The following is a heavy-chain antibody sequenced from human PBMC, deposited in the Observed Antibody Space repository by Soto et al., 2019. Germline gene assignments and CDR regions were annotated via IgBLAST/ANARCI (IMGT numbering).Heavy chain of an antibody. J-gene: IGHJ6*03. D-gene: IGHD2-2*01. V-gene: IGHV4-59*08. CDR3: ARLGYCSSTSCYGTNTYYYYYMDV. CDR1: GGSISSYY. CDR2: IYYSGST. Sequence: SETLSLTCTVSGGSISSYYWSWIRQPPGKGLEWIGYIYYSGSTNYNPSLKSRVTISVDTSKNQFSLKLSSVTAADTAVYYCARLGYCSSTSCYGTNTYYYYYMDVWGKGTTVTVSS.